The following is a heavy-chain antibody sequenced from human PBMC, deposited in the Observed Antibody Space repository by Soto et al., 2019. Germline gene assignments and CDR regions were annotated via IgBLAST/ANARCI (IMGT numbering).Heavy chain of an antibody. CDR2: IYSSGSI. CDR3: ARVFENYSDNSRKGHFDF. V-gene: IGHV4-4*02. D-gene: IGHD3-22*01. Sequence: SETLSLSCAVSGGSMSSGNWWSWVREPPGKGLELIGQIYSSGSINYNPSLKSRVTISLDKSKNQFSLKLSSVTAADTAVYYCARVFENYSDNSRKGHFDFRGQGPLATVS. J-gene: IGHJ4*02. CDR1: GGSMSSGNW.